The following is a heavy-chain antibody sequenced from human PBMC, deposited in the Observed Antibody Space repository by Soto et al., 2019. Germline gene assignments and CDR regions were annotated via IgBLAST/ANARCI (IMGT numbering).Heavy chain of an antibody. D-gene: IGHD4-17*01. Sequence: QVMESGGDLVQPGGSLRLSCAVPGFTFSSYAMSCVRQAPGKGPEWVSAVSPSGTNTYYADSVKGRFTISRDNSKNTLYLQMTSLRAEDTAVYFCAKVGWSPVNAFDIWGQGTVVTVSS. CDR2: VSPSGTNT. CDR1: GFTFSSYA. V-gene: IGHV3-23*01. CDR3: AKVGWSPVNAFDI. J-gene: IGHJ3*02.